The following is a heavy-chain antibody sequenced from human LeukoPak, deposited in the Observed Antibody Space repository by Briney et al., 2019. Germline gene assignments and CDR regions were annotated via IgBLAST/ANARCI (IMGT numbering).Heavy chain of an antibody. Sequence: ASVKVSCKASGYTFTSYDINWVRQATGQGLEWMGWMNPNSGNTGYAQKFQGRVTMTEDTSTDTAYMELSSLRSEDTAVYYCATDPPYYDILTGYYGPNWFDPWGQGTLVTVSS. D-gene: IGHD3-9*01. CDR2: MNPNSGNT. J-gene: IGHJ5*02. CDR1: GYTFTSYD. V-gene: IGHV1-8*01. CDR3: ATDPPYYDILTGYYGPNWFDP.